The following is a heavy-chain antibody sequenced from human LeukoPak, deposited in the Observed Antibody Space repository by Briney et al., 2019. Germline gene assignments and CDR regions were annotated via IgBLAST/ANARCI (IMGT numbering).Heavy chain of an antibody. D-gene: IGHD6-6*01. V-gene: IGHV4-59*01. J-gene: IGHJ4*02. CDR1: GGSISSYY. CDR2: IYYSGST. CDR3: ASSHSSSPYYFDY. Sequence: SETLSLTCTVSGGSISSYYWSWIRQPPGKGLEWIGYIYYSGSTNYNPSLKSRVTISVDTSKNQFSLKLSSVTAADTAVYYCASSHSSSPYYFDYWGRGTLVTVSS.